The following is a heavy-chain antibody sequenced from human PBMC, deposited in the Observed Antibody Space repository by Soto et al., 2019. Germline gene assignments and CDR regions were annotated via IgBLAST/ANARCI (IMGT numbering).Heavy chain of an antibody. CDR1: GVTCSSYG. Sequence: GVSLRLSCAASGVTCSSYGMSWVRQAQGKGLEWVPVISGSGGSTYYGDSAKGRFSIYRDNSKNTLYLQMNSLRGEDTAVYYCAKYGGMIVVVTSFDYWGQGTLVTGPS. J-gene: IGHJ4*02. CDR2: ISGSGGST. V-gene: IGHV3-23*01. D-gene: IGHD3-22*01. CDR3: AKYGGMIVVVTSFDY.